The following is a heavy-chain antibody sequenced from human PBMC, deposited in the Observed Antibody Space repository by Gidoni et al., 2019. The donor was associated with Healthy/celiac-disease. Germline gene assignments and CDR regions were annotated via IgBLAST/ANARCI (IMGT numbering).Heavy chain of an antibody. V-gene: IGHV4-39*01. Sequence: QLQLQESGPGLVKPSETRSLTCTVSGGSISSSSYSWGWVRQPPGKGLGWIGSIYFSGSTYYNPSLKSRVTISVDTTKNQFSLKLSSVTAADTAVYYCARVEGSHYDFWSGPNWYFDLWGRGTLVTVSS. D-gene: IGHD3-3*01. CDR2: IYFSGST. CDR1: GGSISSSSYS. J-gene: IGHJ2*01. CDR3: ARVEGSHYDFWSGPNWYFDL.